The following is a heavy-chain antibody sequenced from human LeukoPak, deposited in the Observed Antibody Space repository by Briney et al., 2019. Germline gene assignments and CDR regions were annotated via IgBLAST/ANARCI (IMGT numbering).Heavy chain of an antibody. J-gene: IGHJ4*02. CDR2: ISGSGGST. CDR3: AKVSAAAGMSLYYFDY. CDR1: GFTFSSYA. D-gene: IGHD6-13*01. V-gene: IGHV3-23*01. Sequence: GGSLRLSCAASGFTFSSYAMSWVRQAPGKGLEWVSAISGSGGSTYYADSVKGGFTISRDNSKNTLYLQMNSLRAEDTAAYYCAKVSAAAGMSLYYFDYWGQGTLVTVSS.